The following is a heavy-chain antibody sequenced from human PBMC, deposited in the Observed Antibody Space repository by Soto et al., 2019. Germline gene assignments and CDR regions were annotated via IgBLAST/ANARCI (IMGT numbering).Heavy chain of an antibody. Sequence: QVQLQESGPGLVKPSQTLSLTCTVSGGPIINGDSYLNWIRQHPEKGLEWMGYINYTGTTNYNPALNSRIIISLDASKNQGSLMLTSVTAADTAVYYCARDAPGAAPYWGQGTRVTVSS. CDR2: INYTGTT. CDR3: ARDAPGAAPY. V-gene: IGHV4-31*03. CDR1: GGPIINGDSY. J-gene: IGHJ4*02. D-gene: IGHD6-13*01.